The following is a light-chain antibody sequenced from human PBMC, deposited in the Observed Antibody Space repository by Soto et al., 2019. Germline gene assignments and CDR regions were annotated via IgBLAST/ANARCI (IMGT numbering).Light chain of an antibody. CDR2: EVS. V-gene: IGLV2-8*01. J-gene: IGLJ2*01. Sequence: QSALTQPPSASGSPGQSVTISCTGTSSDVGGYNYVSWYQQHPGKAPKLMIYEVSKRPSGVPDRFSGSKSGNTASLTVSGLQAEDEADYYCYSYAGNNVLFGGGTKLTVL. CDR1: SSDVGGYNY. CDR3: YSYAGNNVL.